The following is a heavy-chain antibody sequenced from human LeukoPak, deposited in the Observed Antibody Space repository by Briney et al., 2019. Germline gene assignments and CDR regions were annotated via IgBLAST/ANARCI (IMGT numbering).Heavy chain of an antibody. Sequence: SETLSLTCTVSGGSISSYYWSWIRQPPGKGLEWIGYIYYSGSTNYNPSLKSRVTISVDTSKNQFSLKLSSVTAADTAVYYCARFLSRIVGATSWFDHWGQGTLVTVSS. CDR2: IYYSGST. J-gene: IGHJ5*02. D-gene: IGHD1-26*01. CDR3: ARFLSRIVGATSWFDH. V-gene: IGHV4-59*01. CDR1: GGSISSYY.